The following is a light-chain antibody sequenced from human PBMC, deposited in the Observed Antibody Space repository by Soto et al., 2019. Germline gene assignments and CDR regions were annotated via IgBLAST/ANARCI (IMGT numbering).Light chain of an antibody. CDR3: SSYTTRSTVI. CDR2: EVS. V-gene: IGLV2-14*01. CDR1: SSDVGGYNY. Sequence: QSALTQPASVSGSPGQSITISCTGTSSDVGGYNYVSWYQQHPGKAPKLMIYEVSNRPPGVSNRFSGSKSGNTASLTISGLQAEDEADYYCSSYTTRSTVIFGGGTKVTVL. J-gene: IGLJ2*01.